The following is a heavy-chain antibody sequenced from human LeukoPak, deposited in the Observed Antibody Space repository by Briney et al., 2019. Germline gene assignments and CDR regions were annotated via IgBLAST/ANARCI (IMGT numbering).Heavy chain of an antibody. D-gene: IGHD6-13*01. Sequence: RPGGSLRLSCAASGFTFSSYGMHWVRQAPGKGLEWVAVISYDGSNKYYADSVKGRFTISRDNSKNTLYLQMNSLRAEDTAVYYCAKDRRGPGIAAAEWYFDLWGRGTLVTVSS. CDR3: AKDRRGPGIAAAEWYFDL. CDR1: GFTFSSYG. V-gene: IGHV3-30*18. J-gene: IGHJ2*01. CDR2: ISYDGSNK.